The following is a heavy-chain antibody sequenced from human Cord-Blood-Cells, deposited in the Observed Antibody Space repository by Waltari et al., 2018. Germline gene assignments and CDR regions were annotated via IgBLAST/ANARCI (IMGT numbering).Heavy chain of an antibody. Sequence: QLQLQESGPGLVKPSETLSLTCTVSGGSISSSSYYWGWSHQPPGKGLEWIGSIYYSGSTYYNPSLKSRVTISVDTSKNQFSLKLSSVTAADTAVYYCARRPTVTTAGGFDYWGQGTLVTVSS. D-gene: IGHD4-17*01. CDR1: GGSISSSSYY. CDR3: ARRPTVTTAGGFDY. J-gene: IGHJ4*02. CDR2: IYYSGST. V-gene: IGHV4-39*01.